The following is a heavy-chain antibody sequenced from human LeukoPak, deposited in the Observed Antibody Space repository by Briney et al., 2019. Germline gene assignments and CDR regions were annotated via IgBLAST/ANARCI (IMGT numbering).Heavy chain of an antibody. J-gene: IGHJ4*02. D-gene: IGHD2-21*02. CDR1: GCTFTSYS. V-gene: IGHV1-69*05. CDR2: IIPNFGTA. Sequence: SVKVSCKASGCTFTSYSINWVRQAPGQGLEWMGGIIPNFGTANYAQKFQGRVTITRDKSTSTAYMELSSLRSEDTAVYYCARAETCGGACSFDYWGQGTLVTVSS. CDR3: ARAETCGGACSFDY.